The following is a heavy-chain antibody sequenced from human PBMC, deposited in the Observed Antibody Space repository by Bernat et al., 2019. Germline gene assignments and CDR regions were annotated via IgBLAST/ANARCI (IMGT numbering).Heavy chain of an antibody. Sequence: QVQLVESGGGLVKPGGSLRLSCAASGFTFSSYGMHWVRQAPGKGLEWVAVISYDGSNKYYADSVKGRFTISRDNSKNTLYLQMNSLRAEDTAVYYCAKQNRYSSSWALNDYWGQGTLVTVSS. D-gene: IGHD6-13*01. V-gene: IGHV3-30*18. J-gene: IGHJ4*02. CDR2: ISYDGSNK. CDR3: AKQNRYSSSWALNDY. CDR1: GFTFSSYG.